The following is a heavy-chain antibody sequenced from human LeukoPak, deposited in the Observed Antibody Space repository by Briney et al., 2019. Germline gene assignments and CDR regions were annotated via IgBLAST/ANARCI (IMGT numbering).Heavy chain of an antibody. CDR1: GYTFTSYG. V-gene: IGHV1-18*04. CDR2: ISTYNGNT. D-gene: IGHD3-16*01. CDR3: ARGGRLGELFPPDY. Sequence: VASVKVSCKASGYTFTSYGITWVRQAPGQGLEWMGWISTYNGNTNYAQNLQGRVTMTTDTSTSTAYMELRSLRSDDTAVYYCARGGRLGELFPPDYWGQGTLVTVSS. J-gene: IGHJ4*02.